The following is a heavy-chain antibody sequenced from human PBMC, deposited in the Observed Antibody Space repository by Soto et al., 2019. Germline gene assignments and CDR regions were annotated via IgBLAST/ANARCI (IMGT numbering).Heavy chain of an antibody. V-gene: IGHV3-30*18. CDR2: ISYDGSNK. CDR3: AKVQQLVTFYYYYGMDV. CDR1: RFTFSSYG. Sequence: QVQLVESGGGVVQPGRSLRLYCAASRFTFSSYGMHWVRQAPGKGLEWVAVISYDGSNKYYADSVKGRFTISRDNSKNTLYLQMNSLRAEDTAVYYCAKVQQLVTFYYYYGMDVWGQGTTVTVSS. J-gene: IGHJ6*02. D-gene: IGHD6-13*01.